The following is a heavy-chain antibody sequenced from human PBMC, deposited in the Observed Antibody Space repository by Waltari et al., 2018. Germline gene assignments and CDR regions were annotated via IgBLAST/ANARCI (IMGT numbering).Heavy chain of an antibody. V-gene: IGHV3-23*01. CDR3: AKGGGADFDF. Sequence: EVQLLEAGGGLVQPGGSLSLSCEAYGFSFITYAMSWVRQAPGKGLEWVSSISSTGDKTYFADSVKGRFTISRDNSKNTQFLQMDSLRADDTAVYYCAKGGGADFDFWGQGTLVTVSS. CDR1: GFSFITYA. D-gene: IGHD3-10*01. CDR2: ISSTGDKT. J-gene: IGHJ4*02.